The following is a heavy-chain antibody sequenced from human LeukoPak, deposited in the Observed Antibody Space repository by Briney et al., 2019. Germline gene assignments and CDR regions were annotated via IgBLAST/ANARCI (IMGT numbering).Heavy chain of an antibody. J-gene: IGHJ4*02. V-gene: IGHV1-8*01. Sequence: GASVTVSCKASGYTFTSYDINWVRQATGQGLEWMGWMNPNSGNTGYAQKFQGRVTMTRNTSISTAYMELSSLRSEDTAVYYCARGYSRGAALVFGGQGTLVTVSS. D-gene: IGHD3-10*01. CDR1: GYTFTSYD. CDR3: ARGYSRGAALVF. CDR2: MNPNSGNT.